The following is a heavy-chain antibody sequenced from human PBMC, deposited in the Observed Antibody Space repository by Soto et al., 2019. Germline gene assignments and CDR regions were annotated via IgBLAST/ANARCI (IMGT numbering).Heavy chain of an antibody. J-gene: IGHJ6*01. Sequence: GESLKISCKGSGYFFSSQWIAWVRLMPGKGLEWMGIIHPGDSDTRYSPSFQGQVTISVDGSINTAYLQSRSLEASDTAVYYCASPGQNRDRPLAFWGQGTTVTVYS. V-gene: IGHV5-51*01. CDR3: ASPGQNRDRPLAF. CDR2: IHPGDSDT. CDR1: GYFFSSQW. D-gene: IGHD1-1*01.